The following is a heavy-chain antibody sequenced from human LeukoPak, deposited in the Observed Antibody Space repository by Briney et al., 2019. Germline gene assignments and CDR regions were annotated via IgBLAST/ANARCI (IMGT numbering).Heavy chain of an antibody. CDR2: NYCSGST. CDR3: ARGREDDILTGYYKGRYFDY. J-gene: IGHJ4*02. Sequence: SETLSLTCTVSGGSISSYYWSWIRQPPGKGLEWIGYNYCSGSTNYNPSLKSRVTISVDTSKNQFSLKLSSVTAADTAVYYCARGREDDILTGYYKGRYFDYWGQGTLVTVSS. V-gene: IGHV4-59*01. CDR1: GGSISSYY. D-gene: IGHD3-9*01.